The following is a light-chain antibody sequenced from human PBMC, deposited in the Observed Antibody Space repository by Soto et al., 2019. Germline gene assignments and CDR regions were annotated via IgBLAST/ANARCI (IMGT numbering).Light chain of an antibody. J-gene: IGLJ2*01. CDR2: DVI. Sequence: QSALTQPASVSGSPGQSIAISCTGSSSDVGGYNSVSWYQQHPGKVPKLEIYDVINRPSGISYRFSGSKSGNTASLTISGLQAEDEAHYYCSSYTSISASVIFGGGTKLTVL. V-gene: IGLV2-14*03. CDR1: SSDVGGYNS. CDR3: SSYTSISASVI.